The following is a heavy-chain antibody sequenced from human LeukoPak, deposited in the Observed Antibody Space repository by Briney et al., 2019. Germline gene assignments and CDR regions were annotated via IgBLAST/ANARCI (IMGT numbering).Heavy chain of an antibody. CDR1: GGSISSYY. D-gene: IGHD3-10*01. CDR2: IYYSGST. V-gene: IGHV4-59*05. J-gene: IGHJ3*02. CDR3: ARVEEAFDI. Sequence: SETLSLTCTVSGGSISSYYWSWIRQPPGKGLEWIGSIYYSGSTYYNPSLKSRVTISVDTSKNQFSLKLSSVTAADTAVYYCARVEEAFDIWGQGTMVTVSS.